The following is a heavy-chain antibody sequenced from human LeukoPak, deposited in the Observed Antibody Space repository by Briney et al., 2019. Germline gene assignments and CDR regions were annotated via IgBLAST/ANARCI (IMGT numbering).Heavy chain of an antibody. D-gene: IGHD3-9*01. J-gene: IGHJ4*02. V-gene: IGHV4-59*01. CDR3: TKGGRRDILTY. CDR2: ISYSGNT. CDR1: GGSISSYY. Sequence: SETLSLTCTVSGGSISSYYWSWIRQPPGRRLEWIGYISYSGNTNYNPSLQSRVTISVDTSKNQFSLNLSSVTAADTAVYYCTKGGRRDILTYWGQGTLVTVSP.